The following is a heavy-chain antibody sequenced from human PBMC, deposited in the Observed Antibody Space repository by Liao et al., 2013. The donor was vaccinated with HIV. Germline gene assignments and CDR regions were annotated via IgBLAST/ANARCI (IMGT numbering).Heavy chain of an antibody. D-gene: IGHD3-16*01. CDR2: VYTSGST. Sequence: QVQLQESGPGLVKPSETLSLTCIVSGGSISGYYWSWIRQPAGKGLEWIGRVYTSGSTNYNPSLKSRVTMSVDPSKNQFSLKLSSVTAADTAVYYCARDSFGGGWIIYAFDIWGQGTMVTVSS. CDR3: ARDSFGGGWIIYAFDI. V-gene: IGHV4-4*07. J-gene: IGHJ3*02. CDR1: GGSISGYY.